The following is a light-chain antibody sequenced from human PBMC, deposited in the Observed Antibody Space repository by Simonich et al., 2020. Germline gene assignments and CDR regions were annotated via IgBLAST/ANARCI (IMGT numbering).Light chain of an antibody. V-gene: IGLV2-8*01. CDR3: SSYAGSNNVG. J-gene: IGLJ2*01. Sequence: QSALTQPPSASGSPGQSVTISCTGTSSDVGGYNYVSWYQQHPGKAPTLMLYEVSRRPSGVPDRFSGSKSGNTASLTVSGLQAEDEADYYCSSYAGSNNVGFGGGTKLTVL. CDR1: SSDVGGYNY. CDR2: EVS.